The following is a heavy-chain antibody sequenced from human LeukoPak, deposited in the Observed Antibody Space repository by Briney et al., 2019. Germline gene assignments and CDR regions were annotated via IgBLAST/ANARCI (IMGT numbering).Heavy chain of an antibody. CDR3: AREGPIAVAGYFDY. V-gene: IGHV3-43*02. D-gene: IGHD6-19*01. Sequence: PGESLRLSCTASGFTFSSYAMTWVRQAPGKGLEWVSLITGDGGRTYFADFVKGRFTISRDNSKKSLYLQMSSLRAEDTALYYCAREGPIAVAGYFDYWGQGSLVTVSS. J-gene: IGHJ4*02. CDR1: GFTFSSYA. CDR2: ITGDGGRT.